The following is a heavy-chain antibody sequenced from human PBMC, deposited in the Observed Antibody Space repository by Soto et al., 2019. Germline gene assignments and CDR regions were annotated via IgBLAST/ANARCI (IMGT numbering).Heavy chain of an antibody. CDR1: GGSLSDYF. CDR2: INHLGSI. D-gene: IGHD2-21*01. Sequence: PSETLSLTCVVSGGSLSDYFWSWIRQPPGMALEWIGEINHLGSINYNPSLKSRVTMSVDTSKNQFSLTLNSVTAAGTATFYCARGGISHWAYFYYMDVWDRGTTVTVSS. V-gene: IGHV4-34*01. CDR3: ARGGISHWAYFYYMDV. J-gene: IGHJ6*03.